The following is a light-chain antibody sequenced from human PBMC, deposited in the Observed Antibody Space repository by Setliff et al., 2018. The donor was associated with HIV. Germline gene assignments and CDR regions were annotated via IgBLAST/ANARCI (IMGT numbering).Light chain of an antibody. CDR3: SSYTSSSTDV. V-gene: IGLV2-18*02. J-gene: IGLJ1*01. CDR1: SSDVGSYNH. CDR2: EVS. Sequence: QSVLTQPPSVSGSPGQSATISCTGTSSDVGSYNHVSWYQQPPGTVPKLMIYEVSNRPSGVPDRFSGSKSGNTASLTISGLQADDEADYYCSSYTSSSTDVFGTGTKVTVL.